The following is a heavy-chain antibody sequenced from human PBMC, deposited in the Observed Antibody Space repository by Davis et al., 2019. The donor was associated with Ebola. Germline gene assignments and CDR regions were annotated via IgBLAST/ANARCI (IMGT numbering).Heavy chain of an antibody. D-gene: IGHD3-22*01. CDR2: IDTGNGHT. V-gene: IGHV1-3*04. Sequence: ASVKVSCKTSGYTFTQYHMHWVRQAPGQRLEWMGWIDTGNGHTKYSQKFQGRVTITRDTSATTAYMELSSLRSEDTAVYFCARAPFSYHYDSSGYFVWGQGTLVTVSS. CDR1: GYTFTQYH. J-gene: IGHJ4*02. CDR3: ARAPFSYHYDSSGYFV.